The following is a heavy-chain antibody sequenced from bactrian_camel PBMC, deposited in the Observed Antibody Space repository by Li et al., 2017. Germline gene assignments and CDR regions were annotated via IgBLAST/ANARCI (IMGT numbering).Heavy chain of an antibody. J-gene: IGHJ6*01. CDR2: IDSDGDT. CDR3: AAARTCGGSWYERGW. D-gene: IGHD6*01. Sequence: QVQLVESGGGSVQAGGSLRLSCAASGFTYRTYCMGWFRRPPGKECEGIAVIDSDGDTAYAESLKDRFTISVDNAKNTLYLQINSLKPEDSATYYCAAARTCGGSWYERGWWDQGTQVTVS. V-gene: IGHV3S6*01. CDR1: GFTYRTYC.